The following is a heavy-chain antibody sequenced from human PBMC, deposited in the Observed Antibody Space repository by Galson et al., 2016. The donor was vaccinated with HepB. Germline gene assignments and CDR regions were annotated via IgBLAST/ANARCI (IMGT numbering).Heavy chain of an antibody. CDR1: GYRFTTFG. J-gene: IGHJ4*02. CDR3: ARASWEFPTNFDY. V-gene: IGHV1-18*01. D-gene: IGHD1-26*01. CDR2: ISGYNGNT. Sequence: SVKVSCKASGYRFTTFGITWVRQAPGQGLEWMGWISGYNGNTKYAHKLQGRVTMTTETSTNTAYMELRSLKADDTALYYRARASWEFPTNFDYWGQGTRITVSS.